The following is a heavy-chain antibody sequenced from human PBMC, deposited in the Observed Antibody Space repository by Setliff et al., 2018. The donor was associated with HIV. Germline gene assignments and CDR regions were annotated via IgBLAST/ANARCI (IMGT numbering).Heavy chain of an antibody. CDR1: GGSISHYY. CDR2: IYHSGSA. J-gene: IGHJ4*02. CDR3: AKGPRGLSLRYYFDF. Sequence: PSETLSLTCTVSGGSISHYYWTWIRQPPGKGLEWIGSIYHSGSAYYNPSLKSRVTISVDTTKNQFSLRLSPVTAADTAIYYCAKGPRGLSLRYYFDFWAQGSQVTVSS. V-gene: IGHV4-59*12.